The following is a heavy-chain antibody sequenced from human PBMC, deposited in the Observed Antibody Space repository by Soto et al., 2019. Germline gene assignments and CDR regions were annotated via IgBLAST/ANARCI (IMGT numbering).Heavy chain of an antibody. CDR2: TRNKANSYTT. J-gene: IGHJ4*02. CDR3: AREKGDFWSGYDY. D-gene: IGHD3-3*01. Sequence: GGSLRLSCAASGFTFSDHYMDWVRQAPGKGLEWVGRTRNKANSYTTEYAASVKGRFTISRDDSKNSLYLQMNSLKTEDTAVYYCAREKGDFWSGYDYWGQGTLVTVSS. CDR1: GFTFSDHY. V-gene: IGHV3-72*01.